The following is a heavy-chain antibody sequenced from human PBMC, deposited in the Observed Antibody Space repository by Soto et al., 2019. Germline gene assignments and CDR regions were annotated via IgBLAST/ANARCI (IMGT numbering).Heavy chain of an antibody. CDR2: IIPILGIA. V-gene: IGHV1-69*04. Sequence: VASVKVSCKASGGTFSSYTISWVRQAPGQGLEWMGRIIPILGIANYAQKFQGRVTITADKSTSTAYMELSSLRSEDTAVYYCGRDRVISNYDILTGYYMLDAFDIWGQGTMVTVSS. D-gene: IGHD3-9*01. J-gene: IGHJ3*02. CDR1: GGTFSSYT. CDR3: GRDRVISNYDILTGYYMLDAFDI.